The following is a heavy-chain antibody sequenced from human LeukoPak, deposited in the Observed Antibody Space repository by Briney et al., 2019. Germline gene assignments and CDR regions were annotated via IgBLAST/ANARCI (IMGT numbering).Heavy chain of an antibody. D-gene: IGHD3-10*01. CDR2: IYYSEST. CDR3: ARGMVRGVIQS. V-gene: IGHV4-31*03. CDR1: GGSISSGGYY. Sequence: SETLSHTCTVSGGSISSGGYYWSWIRQHPGKGLEWIGYIYYSESTYYNPSLKSRVTISVDTSKNQFSLKLSSVTAADTAVYYCARGMVRGVIQSWSQGTLVTVSS. J-gene: IGHJ5*02.